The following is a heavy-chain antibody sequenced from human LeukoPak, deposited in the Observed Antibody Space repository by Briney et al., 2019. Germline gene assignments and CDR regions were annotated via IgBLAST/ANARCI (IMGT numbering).Heavy chain of an antibody. Sequence: TGGSLRLSCAASGFTFDDYAMHWVRQAPGKGLEWVSGISWNSGSIGYADSVKGRFTISRDNAKNSLYLQMNSLRAEDTALYYCAKARTRVIGKTIFDYWGQGTLVTVSS. V-gene: IGHV3-9*01. CDR1: GFTFDDYA. J-gene: IGHJ4*02. CDR3: AKARTRVIGKTIFDY. D-gene: IGHD2-21*01. CDR2: ISWNSGSI.